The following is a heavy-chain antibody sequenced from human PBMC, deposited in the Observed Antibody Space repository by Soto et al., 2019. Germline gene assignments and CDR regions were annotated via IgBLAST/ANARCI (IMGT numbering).Heavy chain of an antibody. CDR3: ARGNSTDCSNGVCSFFYNHEMDV. J-gene: IGHJ6*02. D-gene: IGHD2-8*01. Sequence: ASVNLSCKASGYSFTDYHIHWVRQAPGQGLEWLGRINPKSGGTSTAQKFQGWVTMTRDRSISTVYMELTRLRSDDTAVYFCARGNSTDCSNGVCSFFYNHEMDVWGQGTTVIVSS. CDR1: GYSFTDYH. V-gene: IGHV1-2*04. CDR2: INPKSGGT.